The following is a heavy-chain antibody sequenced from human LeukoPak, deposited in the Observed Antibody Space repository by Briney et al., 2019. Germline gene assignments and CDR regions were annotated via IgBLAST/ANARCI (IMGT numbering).Heavy chain of an antibody. CDR3: ARDGYYDTLPCAY. Sequence: SVKVSCKASGGTFSSYAISWVRQAPGQGLEWIGRIIPIFGTANYAQKFQGRVTITTDESTSTAYMELSSLRSEDTAVYYCARDGYYDTLPCAYWGQGTLVTVSS. V-gene: IGHV1-69*05. D-gene: IGHD3-22*01. J-gene: IGHJ4*02. CDR1: GGTFSSYA. CDR2: IIPIFGTA.